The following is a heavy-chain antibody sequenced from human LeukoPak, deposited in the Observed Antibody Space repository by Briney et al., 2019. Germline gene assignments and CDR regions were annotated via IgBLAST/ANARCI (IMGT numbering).Heavy chain of an antibody. CDR1: GGTFNSYA. Sequence: SVKVSCKASGGTFNSYAISWVRQAPGQGLEWMGRIIPILGIENYAQKFQGRVTITADKSTSTAYMELSSLRSEDTAVYYCVSVVVAATGYYFDYWGQGTLVTVSS. CDR3: VSVVVAATGYYFDY. V-gene: IGHV1-69*04. J-gene: IGHJ4*02. CDR2: IIPILGIE. D-gene: IGHD2-15*01.